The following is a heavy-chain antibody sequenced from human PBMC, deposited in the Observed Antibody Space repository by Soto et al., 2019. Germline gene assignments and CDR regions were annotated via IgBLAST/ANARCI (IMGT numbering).Heavy chain of an antibody. CDR1: GFTFSSYS. Sequence: GGSLRLSCAASGFTFSSYSMNWVRQAPGKGLEWVSSISSSSSYIYYADSVKGRFTISRDNAKNSLYLQMNSLRAEDTAVYYCARDHDSSLSDAFDIWGQGTMVTVSS. D-gene: IGHD5-18*01. J-gene: IGHJ3*02. V-gene: IGHV3-21*01. CDR3: ARDHDSSLSDAFDI. CDR2: ISSSSSYI.